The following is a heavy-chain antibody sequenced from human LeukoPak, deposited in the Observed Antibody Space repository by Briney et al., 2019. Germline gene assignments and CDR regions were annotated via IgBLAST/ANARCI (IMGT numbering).Heavy chain of an antibody. V-gene: IGHV3-48*01. Sequence: GGSLRLSCAASGFTFSSYSMNWVCQAPGNGLEWVSYISSSSSTIYYADSVKGRFTISRDNSKNTLYLQMNSLRAEDTAVYYCAKGSKSELDYLDYWGQGTLVTVSS. D-gene: IGHD1-26*01. J-gene: IGHJ4*02. CDR2: ISSSSSTI. CDR1: GFTFSSYS. CDR3: AKGSKSELDYLDY.